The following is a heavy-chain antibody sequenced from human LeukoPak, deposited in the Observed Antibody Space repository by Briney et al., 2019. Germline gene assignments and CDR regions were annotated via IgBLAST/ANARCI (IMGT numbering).Heavy chain of an antibody. D-gene: IGHD1-26*01. CDR3: ARGSFQVGAIDY. V-gene: IGHV1-8*01. Sequence: ASVKVSCKASGYTFTSYDINWVRQATGQGLEWMGWMNPNSGNTGYAQKFQGRVTMTRNTSISTAYMELSSLRSEDTAVYYCARGSFQVGAIDYWGRGTLVTVSS. CDR2: MNPNSGNT. CDR1: GYTFTSYD. J-gene: IGHJ4*02.